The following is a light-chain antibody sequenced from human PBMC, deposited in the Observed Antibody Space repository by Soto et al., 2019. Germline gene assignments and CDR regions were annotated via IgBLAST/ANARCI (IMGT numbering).Light chain of an antibody. CDR1: SSDVGGYKY. CDR3: NSQTSSGIRV. CDR2: EVS. V-gene: IGLV2-8*01. J-gene: IGLJ1*01. Sequence: QSALTQPPSASGSPGQSVTISCTGTSSDVGGYKYVSWYQQHPGKAPKLMIYEVSKRPSGVPDRFSGSKSGNTASLTISGLQAEDEADYYCNSQTSSGIRVFGTGTKVTVL.